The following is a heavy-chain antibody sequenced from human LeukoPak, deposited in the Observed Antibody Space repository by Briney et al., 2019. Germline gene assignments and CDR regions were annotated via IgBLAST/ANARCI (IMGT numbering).Heavy chain of an antibody. CDR2: INHSGST. J-gene: IGHJ5*02. CDR1: GGSFSVYY. D-gene: IGHD1-20*01. Sequence: SETLSLTCAVCGGSFSVYYWSWIRQPPGKGLEWIGEINHSGSTNYNPSLKSRVTISVDTSKNQFSLKLSSVTAADTAVYYCALTGTTGDWFDPWGQGTLVTVSS. V-gene: IGHV4-34*01. CDR3: ALTGTTGDWFDP.